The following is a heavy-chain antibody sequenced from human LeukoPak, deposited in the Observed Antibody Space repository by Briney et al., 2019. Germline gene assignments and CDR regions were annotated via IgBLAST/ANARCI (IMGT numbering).Heavy chain of an antibody. CDR2: IKQDGSET. V-gene: IGHV3-7*01. CDR1: GFTFSNYW. CDR3: AREGNRRSFDY. Sequence: GGSLRLSCAASGFTFSNYWMSWVRQAPGKGLEWVANIKQDGSETYYVESVTGRFTISRDNAKNSLSLQMNSLRAEVTAVYYCAREGNRRSFDYWGQGTLVTVSS. J-gene: IGHJ4*02. D-gene: IGHD2/OR15-2a*01.